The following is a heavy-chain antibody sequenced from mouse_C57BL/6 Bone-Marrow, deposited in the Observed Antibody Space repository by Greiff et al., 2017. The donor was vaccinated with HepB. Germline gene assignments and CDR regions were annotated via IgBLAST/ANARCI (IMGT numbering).Heavy chain of an antibody. D-gene: IGHD4-1*01. CDR1: GFNIKNTY. Sequence: EVQLQQSVAELVRPGASVKLSCTASGFNIKNTYMHWVKQRPEQGLEWIGRIDPANGNTKYAPKFQGKATITADTSSNTAYLHLTSLTSEDSAVYYCARPLANWDGYAMDYWGQGTSVTVSS. CDR3: ARPLANWDGYAMDY. J-gene: IGHJ4*01. CDR2: IDPANGNT. V-gene: IGHV14-3*01.